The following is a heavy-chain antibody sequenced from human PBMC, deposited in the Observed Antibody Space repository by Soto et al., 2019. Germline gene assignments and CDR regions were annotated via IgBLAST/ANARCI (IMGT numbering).Heavy chain of an antibody. D-gene: IGHD3-3*01. CDR1: GVPFSSYS. CDR3: ARPADYDFWSGFAMDV. Sequence: GGSLSLSCASSGVPFSSYSVNWVRQAPGKGLEWVSSISSSSSYIYYADSVKGRFTISRDNAKNSLYLQMNSLRAEDTAVYYCARPADYDFWSGFAMDVWGQGTTVTVSS. J-gene: IGHJ6*02. V-gene: IGHV3-21*01. CDR2: ISSSSSYI.